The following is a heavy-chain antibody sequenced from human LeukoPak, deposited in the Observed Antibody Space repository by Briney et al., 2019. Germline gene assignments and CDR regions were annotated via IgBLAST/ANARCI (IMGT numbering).Heavy chain of an antibody. V-gene: IGHV1-69*13. CDR2: IIPIFGTA. CDR3: ARDRGYCSGGSCYDGHTPEGNWFDP. D-gene: IGHD2-15*01. CDR1: GGTFSSYA. Sequence: ASVKVSCKASGGTFSSYAISWVRQAPGQGLEWMGGIIPIFGTANYAQKFQGRVTITADESTSTAYMGLSSLRSEDTAVYYCARDRGYCSGGSCYDGHTPEGNWFDPWGQGTLVTVSS. J-gene: IGHJ5*02.